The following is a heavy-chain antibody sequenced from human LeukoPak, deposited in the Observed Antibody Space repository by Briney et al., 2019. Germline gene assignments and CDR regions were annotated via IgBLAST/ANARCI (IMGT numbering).Heavy chain of an antibody. CDR1: GVSVSSGIYY. CDR3: ARFDSSSSLDY. CDR2: TYYSGST. Sequence: SETLSLTCTVSGVSVSSGIYYWSWIRQPPGKGLEWIGYTYYSGSTNYNPSLKSRVTISVDTSKNQFSLKLSSVTAADTAVYYCARFDSSSSLDYWRQGTLVTVSS. V-gene: IGHV4-61*01. D-gene: IGHD6-6*01. J-gene: IGHJ4*02.